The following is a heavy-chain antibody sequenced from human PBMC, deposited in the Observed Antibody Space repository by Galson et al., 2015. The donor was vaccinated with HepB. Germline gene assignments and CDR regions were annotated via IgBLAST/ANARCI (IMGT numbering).Heavy chain of an antibody. CDR3: ARSYNYYYMDV. V-gene: IGHV3-21*01. CDR1: GFTFSRFN. Sequence: SLRLSCAVSGFTFSRFNMNWVRQAPGKGLEWVSSISSGGDYLFYADSVKGRFTISRDDAKNSLYLQMNSLRAEDTAVYYCARSYNYYYMDVWGEGTTVTVSS. D-gene: IGHD3-16*01. CDR2: ISSGGDYL. J-gene: IGHJ6*03.